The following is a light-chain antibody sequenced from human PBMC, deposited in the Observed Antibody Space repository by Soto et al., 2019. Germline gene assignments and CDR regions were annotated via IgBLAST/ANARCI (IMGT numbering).Light chain of an antibody. J-gene: IGKJ4*01. Sequence: DIQLTQSPSFLSASVGDRVTITCRASQGMNDYLAWYQQKPGKAPKLLIYAASTLQSEVPSRFSDSASGTEFTLTISSLQPEDLATYYCQQFNTYPLTCGGGTKVEVK. CDR3: QQFNTYPLT. V-gene: IGKV1-9*01. CDR2: AAS. CDR1: QGMNDY.